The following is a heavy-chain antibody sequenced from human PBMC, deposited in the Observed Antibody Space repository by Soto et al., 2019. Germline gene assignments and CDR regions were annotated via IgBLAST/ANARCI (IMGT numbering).Heavy chain of an antibody. Sequence: GASVKVSCKASGGTFSSYAISWVRQAPGQGLEWMGGIIPIFGTANYAQKFQGRVTITADESTSTAYMELSSLRSEDTAVYYCARFYSYSDPMVRRGVFDYWGQGTLVTVSS. CDR3: ARFYSYSDPMVRRGVFDY. D-gene: IGHD3-22*01. V-gene: IGHV1-69*13. J-gene: IGHJ4*02. CDR1: GGTFSSYA. CDR2: IIPIFGTA.